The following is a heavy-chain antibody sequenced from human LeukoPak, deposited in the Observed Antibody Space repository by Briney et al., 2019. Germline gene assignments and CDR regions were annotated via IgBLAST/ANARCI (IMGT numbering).Heavy chain of an antibody. Sequence: PGGSLRLSCAASGLSFSSYGMHWVRQAPGKGLEWVAFIQYDGGNKFYADSVKGRFTISRDNSKNTLYLQMNSLRPEDTAIYYCAKGGFRKGWKLHPTGARPYFFGYWGQGTLVTVSS. J-gene: IGHJ4*02. CDR3: AKGGFRKGWKLHPTGARPYFFGY. D-gene: IGHD1-7*01. V-gene: IGHV3-30*02. CDR2: IQYDGGNK. CDR1: GLSFSSYG.